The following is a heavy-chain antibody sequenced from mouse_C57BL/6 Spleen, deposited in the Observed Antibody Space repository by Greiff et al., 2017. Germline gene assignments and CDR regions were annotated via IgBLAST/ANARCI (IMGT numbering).Heavy chain of an antibody. D-gene: IGHD1-1*01. CDR1: GYTFTSYW. V-gene: IGHV1-61*01. Sequence: QVQLQQPGAELVRPGSSVKLSCKASGYTFTSYWMDWVKQRPGQGLEWIGNIYPSESETHYNQKFKDKATLTVDKSSSTAYMQLSSLTSEDSAVYYCARGGTTVVTIDYAMDYWGQGTSVTVSS. J-gene: IGHJ4*01. CDR2: IYPSESET. CDR3: ARGGTTVVTIDYAMDY.